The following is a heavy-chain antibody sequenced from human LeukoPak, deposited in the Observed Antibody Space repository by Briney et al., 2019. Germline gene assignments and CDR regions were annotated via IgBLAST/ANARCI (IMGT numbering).Heavy chain of an antibody. Sequence: GGSLRLSCAASGFTFSGSVMSWVRQAPEKGLEWVSAISGSGGSTYYADSVKGRFTISRDNSKNTLYLQMNSLRAEDTAVYYCAKLVTMIVVVSRSYFDYWGQGTLVTVSS. D-gene: IGHD3-22*01. J-gene: IGHJ4*02. CDR3: AKLVTMIVVVSRSYFDY. CDR2: ISGSGGST. CDR1: GFTFSGSV. V-gene: IGHV3-23*01.